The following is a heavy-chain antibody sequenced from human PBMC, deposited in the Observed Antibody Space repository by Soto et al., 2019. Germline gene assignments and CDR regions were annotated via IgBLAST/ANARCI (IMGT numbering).Heavy chain of an antibody. J-gene: IGHJ5*02. CDR2: ISAYNGNT. CDR3: AADYDILTGWTDAQGPFAP. Sequence: GASVKVSCKASGYTFTSYGISWVRQAPGQGLEWMGWISAYNGNTNYAQKLQGRVTMTTDTSTSTAYMELRSLRSDDTAVYYCAADYDILTGWTDAQGPFAPWGQGTLVTVSS. CDR1: GYTFTSYG. D-gene: IGHD3-9*01. V-gene: IGHV1-18*01.